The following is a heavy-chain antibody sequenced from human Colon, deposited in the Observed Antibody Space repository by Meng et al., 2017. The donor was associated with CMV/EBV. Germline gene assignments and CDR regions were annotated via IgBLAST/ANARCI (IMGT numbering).Heavy chain of an antibody. Sequence: QRQRVQSEREVKKAGAAVKGSCKASGDTFIDIGISWVRQAPGQGLEWMGWISAYNGNTNYAPEFQGRVTLTTDTSTTTDTSTTTVYMELRSLRSDDTAIYYCATELSRGGYWGQGTLVTVSS. CDR2: ISAYNGNT. CDR3: ATELSRGGY. J-gene: IGHJ4*02. V-gene: IGHV1-18*01. CDR1: GDTFIDIG.